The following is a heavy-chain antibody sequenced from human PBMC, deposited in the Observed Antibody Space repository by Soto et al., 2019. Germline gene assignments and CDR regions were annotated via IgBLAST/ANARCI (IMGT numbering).Heavy chain of an antibody. J-gene: IGHJ4*02. CDR3: ARDVAHEPSLTFDY. V-gene: IGHV1-69*12. Sequence: QVQLVQSGAEVKKPGSSVKVSCKASGGTFSSYAISWVRQAPGQGLEWMGGIIPIFGTANYAPKFQGRVMITADESTSTAYMELSSLRSEDTAVYYCARDVAHEPSLTFDYWGQGTLVTVSS. CDR2: IIPIFGTA. CDR1: GGTFSSYA. D-gene: IGHD7-27*01.